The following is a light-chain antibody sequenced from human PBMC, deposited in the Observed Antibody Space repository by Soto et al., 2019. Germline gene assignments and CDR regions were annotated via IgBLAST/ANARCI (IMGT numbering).Light chain of an antibody. CDR2: EGS. V-gene: IGLV2-23*03. CDR3: CSYAGSSIFVV. Sequence: QSVLTQPASVSGSPGQSITISCTGISSVVGSYNLVSWYQQHPGKAPKLMIYEGSKRPSGVSNRFSGSKSGNTASLTISGLQAEDEADYYCCSYAGSSIFVVFGGGTKLTVL. CDR1: SSVVGSYNL. J-gene: IGLJ2*01.